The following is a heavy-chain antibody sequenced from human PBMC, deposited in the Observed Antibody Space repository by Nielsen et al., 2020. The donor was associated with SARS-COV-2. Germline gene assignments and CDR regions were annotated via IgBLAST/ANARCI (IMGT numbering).Heavy chain of an antibody. Sequence: GGSLRLSCEASGFTFSLYAMNWVRQAPGKGLEWVSFLSSSSGNIQYADSVKGRFTISRDNAKNSVYLQMNSLRAEDTAVYYCARDRYDYVWGSYRHFDYWGQGTLVTVSS. CDR2: LSSSSGNI. CDR1: GFTFSLYA. CDR3: ARDRYDYVWGSYRHFDY. J-gene: IGHJ4*02. D-gene: IGHD3-16*02. V-gene: IGHV3-21*04.